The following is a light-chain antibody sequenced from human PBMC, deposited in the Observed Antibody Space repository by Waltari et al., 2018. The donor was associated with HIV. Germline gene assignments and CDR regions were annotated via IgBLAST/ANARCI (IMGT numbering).Light chain of an antibody. CDR2: EVS. CDR3: CSYTSSGTLV. Sequence: QSALTPPASVSASPGQSITISCTGTSSDVGAYDYVSWYQYHPGKAPKLMISEVSSRPSWVSNRFSGSKSGNTASLTISGLQAEDEADYYCCSYTSSGTLVFGGGTKLTVL. J-gene: IGLJ2*01. V-gene: IGLV2-14*01. CDR1: SSDVGAYDY.